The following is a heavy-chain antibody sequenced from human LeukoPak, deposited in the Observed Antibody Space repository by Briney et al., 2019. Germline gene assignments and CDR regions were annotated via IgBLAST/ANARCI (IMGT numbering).Heavy chain of an antibody. CDR1: GLTFGVST. J-gene: IGHJ3*01. V-gene: IGHV3-73*01. D-gene: IGHD2-21*01. CDR3: TVSGIASDAFDV. Sequence: GGSLKLSCAASGLTFGVSTMHWVRQASGKGLEWVGRIRTKANTYATAYSASVKGRFTISRDDSKNTAYLQMNSLKTEDTAVYYCTVSGIASDAFDVWGQGTMVTVSS. CDR2: IRTKANTYAT.